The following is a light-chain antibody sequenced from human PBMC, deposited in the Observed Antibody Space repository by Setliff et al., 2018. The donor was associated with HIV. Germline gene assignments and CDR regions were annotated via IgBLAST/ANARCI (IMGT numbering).Light chain of an antibody. CDR3: CSYAGSYTYI. J-gene: IGLJ1*01. Sequence: QSALTQPRSVSGSPGQSVTFSCTGSSSDVGAYNYVSWYQQHPGKAPKLMIYDVTKRPSGVPDRFSGSKSGNTASLTISGLQAEDEADYYCCSYAGSYTYIFGSWTKVTVL. CDR1: SSDVGAYNY. CDR2: DVT. V-gene: IGLV2-11*01.